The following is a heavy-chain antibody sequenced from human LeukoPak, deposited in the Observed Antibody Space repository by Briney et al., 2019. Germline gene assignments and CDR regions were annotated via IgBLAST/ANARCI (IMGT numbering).Heavy chain of an antibody. V-gene: IGHV4-59*12. CDR1: GGSISSYY. J-gene: IGHJ4*02. D-gene: IGHD3-22*01. CDR2: IYYSGST. Sequence: SETLSLTCTVSGGSISSYYWSWIRQPPGKGLEWIGYIYYSGSTNYNPSLKSRVTISVDTSKNQFSLKLSSVTAADTAVYYCAGPWAPSYYYDSSGATAHRWGQGTLVTVSS. CDR3: AGPWAPSYYYDSSGATAHR.